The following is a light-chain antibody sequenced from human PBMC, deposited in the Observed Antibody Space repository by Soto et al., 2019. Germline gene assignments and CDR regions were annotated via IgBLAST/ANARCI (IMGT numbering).Light chain of an antibody. CDR2: GPS. J-gene: IGKJ4*01. V-gene: IGKV3-20*01. CDR1: QSITSNY. CDR3: QHYGSSPFT. Sequence: EIVLTQCPGTLSFSPGERATLSCRASQSITSNYLAWYQQKPGQAPRLLIYGPSSRAIGIPHRFSGSGSGTDFTLTISRLEPEDFAVYYCQHYGSSPFTFGGGTKVDIK.